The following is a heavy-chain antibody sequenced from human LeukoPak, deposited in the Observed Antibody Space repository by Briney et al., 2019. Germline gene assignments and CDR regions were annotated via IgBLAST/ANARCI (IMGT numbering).Heavy chain of an antibody. CDR3: ARDFGGSDYSYYYYMDV. CDR2: INYSGST. V-gene: IGHV4-59*01. Sequence: SETLSLTCTVSGDSISSYYWSWIRQPPGKGLEWIGSINYSGSTDYNRSLQSRVTISVDTSKTQFSLRLSSVTAADTAVYYCARDFGGSDYSYYYYMDVWDKGTSVTVSS. D-gene: IGHD3-10*01. CDR1: GDSISSYY. J-gene: IGHJ6*03.